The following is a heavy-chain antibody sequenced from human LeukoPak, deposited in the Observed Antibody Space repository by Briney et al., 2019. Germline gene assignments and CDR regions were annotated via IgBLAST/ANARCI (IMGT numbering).Heavy chain of an antibody. J-gene: IGHJ4*02. CDR1: GITLSNYG. CDR3: AKRGVVIRVILVGFHKEAYYFDS. V-gene: IGHV3-23*01. CDR2: ISGSGGST. D-gene: IGHD3-22*01. Sequence: GGSLRLSCAVSGITLSNYGMSWVRQAPGKGLEWVAGISGSGGSTNYADSVKGRFTISRDNPKNTLYLQMNSLRAEDTAVYFCAKRGVVIRVILVGFHKEAYYFDSWDQGALVTVSS.